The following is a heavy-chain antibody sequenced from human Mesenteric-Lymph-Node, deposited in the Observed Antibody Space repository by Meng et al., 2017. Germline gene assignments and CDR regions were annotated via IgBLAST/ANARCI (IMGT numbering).Heavy chain of an antibody. J-gene: IGHJ5*02. CDR1: GYNFNIYD. D-gene: IGHD1-1*01. CDR2: LDPNTGNT. Sequence: ASVKVSCKASGYNFNIYDIHWVRQSTGQGLEWMGWLDPNTGNTAYPQKFQDRVTMTWNISITTAYMELRSLRSEDTAVYYCARGHSPNWFHEDNWFDPWGQGTLVTGS. V-gene: IGHV1-8*01. CDR3: ARGHSPNWFHEDNWFDP.